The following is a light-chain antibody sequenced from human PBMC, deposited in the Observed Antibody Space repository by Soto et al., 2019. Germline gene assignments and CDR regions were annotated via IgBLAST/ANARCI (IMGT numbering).Light chain of an antibody. CDR3: QTWSSGTVL. CDR2: LNSDGSH. J-gene: IGLJ2*01. V-gene: IGLV4-69*01. CDR1: SGHSSYA. Sequence: QPVLTQSPSASTSLGASVKLTCTLISGHSSYAIAWHQQQPEKGPRYLMKLNSDGSHSKGDGIPDRFSGSSSGAERYLTISGLQSEDEADYYCQTWSSGTVLFGGGTKLAVL.